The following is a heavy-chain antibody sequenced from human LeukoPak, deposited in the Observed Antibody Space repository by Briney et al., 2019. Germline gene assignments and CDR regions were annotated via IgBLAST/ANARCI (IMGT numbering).Heavy chain of an antibody. CDR2: IDGSSSHI. CDR3: ARGYCGGDCYGD. D-gene: IGHD2-21*02. J-gene: IGHJ1*01. CDR1: GFSFSNYA. V-gene: IGHV3-21*01. Sequence: PGGSLSLSCAASGFSFSNYAMNWVRQAPGKGLEWVSSIDGSSSHIYYADSVKGRFTISRDNTKSSLYLQMNSLRVEDMAVYYCARGYCGGDCYGDWGQGTLVTVSS.